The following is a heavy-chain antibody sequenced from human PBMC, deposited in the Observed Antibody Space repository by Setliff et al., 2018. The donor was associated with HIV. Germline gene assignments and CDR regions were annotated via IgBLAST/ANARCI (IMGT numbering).Heavy chain of an antibody. CDR3: AIDSDGGNLEY. CDR1: GYTFTTYD. V-gene: IGHV1-8*02. D-gene: IGHD2-15*01. Sequence: GASVKVSCKASGYTFTTYDVNWVRQATGQGLEWMGWMNPNSGNTGYAERFQGRVTMTRDTSISTVYMELSSLRSEDTAVYYCAIDSDGGNLEYWGQGTLVTVSS. J-gene: IGHJ4*02. CDR2: MNPNSGNT.